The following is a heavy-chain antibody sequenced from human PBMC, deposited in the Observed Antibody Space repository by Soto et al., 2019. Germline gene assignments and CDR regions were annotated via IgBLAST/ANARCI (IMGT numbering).Heavy chain of an antibody. J-gene: IGHJ4*02. CDR1: GGSFSSFS. V-gene: IGHV1-69*06. D-gene: IGHD3-22*01. Sequence: SVKVSCKVSGGSFSSFSINWVRQAPGQRFEWMGGIIPILGTANFTQKFQGRVTMTEDTSTDTAYMELSSLRSEDTAVYYCATAYDSSVMGFWWGQGTQVTVSS. CDR3: ATAYDSSVMGFW. CDR2: IIPILGTA.